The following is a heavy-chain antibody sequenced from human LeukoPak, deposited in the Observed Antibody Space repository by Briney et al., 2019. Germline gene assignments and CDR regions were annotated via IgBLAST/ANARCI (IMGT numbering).Heavy chain of an antibody. CDR1: GYTFTYFG. CDR2: INTNTGNP. Sequence: GASVKVSCKASGYTFTYFGLNWVRQAPGQGLECLGGINTNTGNPTYAQGLTGRFVFSLDTSVSTAYLQISSLKAEDTAIYYCARSRRVLVPAALNSADDYYYYMDVWGRGITVTVSS. CDR3: ARSRRVLVPAALNSADDYYYYMDV. J-gene: IGHJ6*03. D-gene: IGHD2-15*01. V-gene: IGHV7-4-1*02.